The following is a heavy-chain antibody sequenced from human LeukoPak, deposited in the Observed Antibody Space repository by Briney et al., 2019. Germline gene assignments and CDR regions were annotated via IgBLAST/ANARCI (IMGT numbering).Heavy chain of an antibody. V-gene: IGHV4-34*01. CDR2: ISQFGST. Sequence: PSETLSLTCAVLGGPFSGYYWSWIRQPPGRGLEWIGEISQFGSTDYNPSLKSRVTISVDTSRGRFSLKLSSVTAADTAVYYCASCDFGGVIVDWGQGTLVTVSS. CDR1: GGPFSGYY. J-gene: IGHJ4*02. CDR3: ASCDFGGVIVD. D-gene: IGHD3-16*02.